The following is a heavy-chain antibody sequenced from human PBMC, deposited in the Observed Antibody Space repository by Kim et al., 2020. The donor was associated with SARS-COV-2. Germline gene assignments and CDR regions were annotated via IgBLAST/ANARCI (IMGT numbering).Heavy chain of an antibody. Sequence: SETLSLTCAVYGGSFSGYYWNWIRQPPGRGLEWIGEINHSGSTHLNPSLKSRVTISVDTSKNQFSLKLSSVSAADTAVYYCARDNAARPLDIWGQGTLVTVSS. V-gene: IGHV4-34*01. CDR2: INHSGST. CDR1: GGSFSGYY. CDR3: ARDNAARPLDI. D-gene: IGHD6-25*01. J-gene: IGHJ4*02.